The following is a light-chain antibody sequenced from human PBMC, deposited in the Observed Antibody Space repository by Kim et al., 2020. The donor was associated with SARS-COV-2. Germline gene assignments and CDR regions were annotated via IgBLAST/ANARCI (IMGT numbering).Light chain of an antibody. J-gene: IGLJ2*01. V-gene: IGLV3-25*03. CDR2: KDS. CDR3: QSADSSGTYKV. Sequence: SYELTQPPSVSVSPGQTARITCSGDALPKQYAYWYQQKPGQAPVLVIYKDSERPSGIPERFSGSSSGTTVTLTISGVQAEDEDDYYCQSADSSGTYKVFG. CDR1: ALPKQY.